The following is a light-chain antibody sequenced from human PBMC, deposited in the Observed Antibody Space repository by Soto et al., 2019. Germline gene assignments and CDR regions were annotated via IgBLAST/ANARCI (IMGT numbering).Light chain of an antibody. J-gene: IGLJ3*02. V-gene: IGLV1-47*01. CDR3: AAWDDSLSGEV. Sequence: QSVLTQPPSASGTPGQRVTISCSGGRSNIGSNYVYWYQQLPGTAPKLLISSNNQRPSGVPDRFSGSKSGTSASLAISGLRYEDEADYYCAAWDDSLSGEVFGGGTKLTVL. CDR2: SNN. CDR1: RSNIGSNY.